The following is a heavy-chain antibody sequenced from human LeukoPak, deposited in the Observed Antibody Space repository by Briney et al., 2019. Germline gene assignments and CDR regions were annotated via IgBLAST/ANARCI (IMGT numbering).Heavy chain of an antibody. D-gene: IGHD5-18*01. Sequence: ASVKVSCKASGYTFTSYGISWVRQAPGQGLEWMGWISAYNGNTNYAQKLQGRVTMTTDTSTSTAYMELRSLRSDDTAVYYCARDSVDTAMVKDYSDYWGQGTLVTVSS. CDR2: ISAYNGNT. J-gene: IGHJ4*02. CDR1: GYTFTSYG. V-gene: IGHV1-18*01. CDR3: ARDSVDTAMVKDYSDY.